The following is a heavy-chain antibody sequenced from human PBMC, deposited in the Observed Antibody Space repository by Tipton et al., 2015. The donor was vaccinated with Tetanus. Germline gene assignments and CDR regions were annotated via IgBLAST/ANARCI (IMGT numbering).Heavy chain of an antibody. CDR2: IYYSGST. V-gene: IGHV4-59*08. J-gene: IGHJ5*02. D-gene: IGHD6-19*01. Sequence: TLSLTCTVSGGSISSYYWSWIRQPPGKGLEWIGYIYYSGSTNYNPSLKSRVTISVDTSKNQFSLKLSSVTAADTAVYYCARGGYSSGWYQGNWFDPWGQGTLVTVSS. CDR3: ARGGYSSGWYQGNWFDP. CDR1: GGSISSYY.